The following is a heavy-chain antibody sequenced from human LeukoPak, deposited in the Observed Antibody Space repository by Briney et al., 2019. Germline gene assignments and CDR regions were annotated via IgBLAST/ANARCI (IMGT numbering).Heavy chain of an antibody. CDR2: IWYGGSNK. Sequence: GRSLRLSCAASGFTFSSYGMHWVRQAPGKGLEWVAVIWYGGSNKFYADSVKGRFTISRDNSKNTLYLQMNSLRAEDTAVYYCAREYSSGWTFAFDYWGQGTLVTVSS. J-gene: IGHJ4*02. CDR1: GFTFSSYG. CDR3: AREYSSGWTFAFDY. V-gene: IGHV3-33*08. D-gene: IGHD6-19*01.